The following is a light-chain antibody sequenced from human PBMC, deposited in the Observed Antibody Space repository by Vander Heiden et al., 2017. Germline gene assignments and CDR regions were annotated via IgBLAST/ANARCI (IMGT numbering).Light chain of an antibody. Sequence: QSVLTQPPSVSAAPGQTVTISCSGTSSNIGNNYVSWYQQLPGTAPKLLIYDNNKRPSEIPDRFSASKSGTSATLGISGLQTGDEADYYCGTWDSSLSGYWVFGGGTKLTVL. CDR2: DNN. V-gene: IGLV1-51*01. J-gene: IGLJ3*02. CDR1: SSNIGNNY. CDR3: GTWDSSLSGYWV.